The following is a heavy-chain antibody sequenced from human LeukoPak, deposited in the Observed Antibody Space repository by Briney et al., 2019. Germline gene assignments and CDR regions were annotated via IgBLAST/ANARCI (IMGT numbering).Heavy chain of an antibody. V-gene: IGHV6-1*01. CDR1: GDSVSSNSAA. J-gene: IGHJ4*02. Sequence: SQTLSLTCAISGDSVSSNSAAWNWITQSPSRGLEWLGRTYYRSKWYNGYAVSVKSRITINPDTSKNHFSLQLNSVTPEDTAIYYCARSGPSGYIDFWGQGTLVTVSS. CDR3: ARSGPSGYIDF. D-gene: IGHD5-12*01. CDR2: TYYRSKWYN.